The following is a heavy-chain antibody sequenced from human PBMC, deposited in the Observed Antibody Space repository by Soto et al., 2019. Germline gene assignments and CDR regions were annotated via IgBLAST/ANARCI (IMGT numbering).Heavy chain of an antibody. J-gene: IGHJ4*02. CDR2: IGHGGAT. CDR3: AGVTFHYVAGRQLRRGYFDS. Sequence: SETLSLTCAVYGDSFSNFYWTWVRQSPRKGLEWIGEIGHGGATNYNPSLKSRVTLSMDTPKNQFSLKVTSVADADTAVYSCAGVTFHYVAGRQLRRGYFDSCGQVTMVTVSS. D-gene: IGHD3-10*02. V-gene: IGHV4-34*01. CDR1: GDSFSNFY.